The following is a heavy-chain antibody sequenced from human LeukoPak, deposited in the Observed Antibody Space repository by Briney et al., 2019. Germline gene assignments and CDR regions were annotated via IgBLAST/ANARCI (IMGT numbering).Heavy chain of an antibody. CDR3: ARDMVAGGPDY. V-gene: IGHV3-20*04. J-gene: IGHJ4*02. CDR2: INWNGGST. Sequence: GGPLRLSCAASGFTFDDYGMSWVRQAPGKGLEWVSGINWNGGSTGYADSVKGRFTISRDNAKNTLYLQMNSLRAEDTAVYYCARDMVAGGPDYWGQGTLVTVSS. CDR1: GFTFDDYG. D-gene: IGHD6-19*01.